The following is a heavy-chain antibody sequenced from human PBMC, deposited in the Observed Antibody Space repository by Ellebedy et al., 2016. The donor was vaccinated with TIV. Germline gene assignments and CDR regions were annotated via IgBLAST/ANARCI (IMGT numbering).Heavy chain of an antibody. CDR1: GGSISSGIYY. J-gene: IGHJ3*02. CDR3: ARELYDILTGHRTPDAFDI. V-gene: IGHV4-31*03. CDR2: IYYSGNT. Sequence: MPSETLSLTCTVSGGSISSGIYYWSWFRQHPDKGLEWIGYIYYSGNTYYNPSLKSRLTISVDTSKNQFSLRLSSVTAADTAVYYCARELYDILTGHRTPDAFDIWGQGTMVTVSS. D-gene: IGHD3-9*01.